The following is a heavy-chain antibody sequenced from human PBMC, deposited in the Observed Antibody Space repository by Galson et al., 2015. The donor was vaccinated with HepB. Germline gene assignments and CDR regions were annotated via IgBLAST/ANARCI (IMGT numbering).Heavy chain of an antibody. Sequence: SLRLSCAASGFTFSSYWMSWVRQAPGKGLEWVANIKQDGSEKYYVDSVKGRFTISRDNAKNSLYLQMNSLRAEDTAVYYCARDGSDFWSGYPFDYWGQGTLVTVSS. V-gene: IGHV3-7*03. CDR1: GFTFSSYW. CDR2: IKQDGSEK. J-gene: IGHJ4*02. D-gene: IGHD3-3*01. CDR3: ARDGSDFWSGYPFDY.